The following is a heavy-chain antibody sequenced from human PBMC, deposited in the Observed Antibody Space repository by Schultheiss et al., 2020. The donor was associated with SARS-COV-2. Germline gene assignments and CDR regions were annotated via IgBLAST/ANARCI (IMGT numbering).Heavy chain of an antibody. Sequence: ASVKVSCKASGYTFTSYGISWVRQAPGQGLEWMGWMNPNSGNTGYAQKFQGRVTITRNTSISTAYMELSSLRSDDTAVYYCARDRVDTAMEFHDDAFDIWGQGTMVTVSS. J-gene: IGHJ3*02. CDR2: MNPNSGNT. CDR3: ARDRVDTAMEFHDDAFDI. CDR1: GYTFTSYG. D-gene: IGHD5-18*01. V-gene: IGHV1-8*03.